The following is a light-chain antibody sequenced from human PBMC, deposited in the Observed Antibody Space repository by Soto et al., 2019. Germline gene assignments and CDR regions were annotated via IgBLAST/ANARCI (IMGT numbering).Light chain of an antibody. J-gene: IGKJ5*01. CDR1: QNVYNN. Sequence: MTQSPATLSLSPGDSAILSCRGSQNVYNNLAWYQQKPCQAPRLLIFDAYTRATGIPARFSGSGSGTEFTPTISGLQSEDFAIYYCQQYNKWPLITCGQGTRLEIK. CDR3: QQYNKWPLIT. CDR2: DAY. V-gene: IGKV3-15*01.